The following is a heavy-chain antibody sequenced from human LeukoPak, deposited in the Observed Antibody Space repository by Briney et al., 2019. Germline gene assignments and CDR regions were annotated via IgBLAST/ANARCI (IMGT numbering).Heavy chain of an antibody. D-gene: IGHD4-17*01. V-gene: IGHV1-24*01. J-gene: IGHJ4*02. Sequence: ASVKVSCKVSGYTLTELSMHWVRQAPGKGLEWMGGFDPEDGETIYAQKFQGRVTMTEDTSTDTAYMELSSLRSEDTAVYYCARAPLDLYGDYVWFDYWGQGTLVTVSS. CDR1: GYTLTELS. CDR3: ARAPLDLYGDYVWFDY. CDR2: FDPEDGET.